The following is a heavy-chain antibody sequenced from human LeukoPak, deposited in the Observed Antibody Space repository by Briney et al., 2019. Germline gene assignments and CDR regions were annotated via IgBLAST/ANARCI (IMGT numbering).Heavy chain of an antibody. J-gene: IGHJ4*02. CDR1: GGSIDSSGFY. Sequence: SETPSLTCTVSGGSIDSSGFYWAWIRQPPGTGLEWIGNMYNSGDTNYNPSLKSRVTISVDTSKNQFSLKLSSVTAADTAVYYCARWPFDYWGQGTLVTVSS. CDR3: ARWPFDY. V-gene: IGHV4-39*07. CDR2: MYNSGDT.